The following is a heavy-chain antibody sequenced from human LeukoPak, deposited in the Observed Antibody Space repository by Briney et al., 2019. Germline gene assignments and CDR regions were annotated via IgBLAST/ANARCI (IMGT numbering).Heavy chain of an antibody. CDR1: GGSISSSNW. J-gene: IGHJ4*02. D-gene: IGHD4/OR15-4a*01. CDR3: ARERGACFDY. CDR2: IYHSGST. Sequence: SGTLSLTCAVSGGSISSSNWWSWVRQPPGKGLEWIGEIYHSGSTNYNPSLKIRVTISVEKSKNQFSLKLSSVTAADTAVYYGARERGACFDYWGQGTLVTVSS. V-gene: IGHV4-4*02.